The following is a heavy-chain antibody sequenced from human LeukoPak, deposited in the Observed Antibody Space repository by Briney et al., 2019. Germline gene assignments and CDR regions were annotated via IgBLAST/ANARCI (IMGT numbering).Heavy chain of an antibody. CDR3: ARAYMVRGVTPADAFDI. Sequence: GASVKVSCKASGYTFTSYYMHWVRQAPGQGLEWMGIINPSGGSTSYAQKFQGRVTMTRDTSTSTVYMELSSLRSEDTAVYYCARAYMVRGVTPADAFDIWGQGTMVTVSS. CDR1: GYTFTSYY. J-gene: IGHJ3*02. D-gene: IGHD3-10*01. CDR2: INPSGGST. V-gene: IGHV1-46*01.